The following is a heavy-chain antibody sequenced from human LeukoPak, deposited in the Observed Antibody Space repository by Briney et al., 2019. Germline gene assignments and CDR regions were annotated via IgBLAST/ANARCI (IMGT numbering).Heavy chain of an antibody. D-gene: IGHD2-2*01. CDR2: ISAYNHNT. J-gene: IGHJ4*02. Sequence: GASVKVSCKASGYSFINFGLSWVRQAPGQGLEWMGWISAYNHNTNYAQKFQGRVTMTIDTSTTTVYMELRSLRSDDTAIYYCARDLMYCDTMSCYDGDFDYWGQGTLVTVSS. V-gene: IGHV1-18*01. CDR1: GYSFINFG. CDR3: ARDLMYCDTMSCYDGDFDY.